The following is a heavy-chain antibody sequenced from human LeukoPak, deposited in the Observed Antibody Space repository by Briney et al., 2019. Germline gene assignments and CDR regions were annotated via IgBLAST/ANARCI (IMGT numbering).Heavy chain of an antibody. CDR3: ARVVIAATGPGYFDY. D-gene: IGHD6-13*01. V-gene: IGHV1-2*02. CDR1: GYTFTGYY. Sequence: ASVKVSCKAFGYTFTGYYMHWVRQAPRQGLEWLGWINPNSGGTNYAQKFQGRVTMTRDTSINSAYMELSRLKSGDTAVYYCARVVIAATGPGYFDYWGQGTLVTVSS. CDR2: INPNSGGT. J-gene: IGHJ4*02.